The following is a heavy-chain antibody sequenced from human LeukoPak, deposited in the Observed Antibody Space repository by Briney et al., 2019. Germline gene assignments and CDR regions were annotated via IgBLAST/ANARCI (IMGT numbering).Heavy chain of an antibody. V-gene: IGHV5-51*01. CDR1: GYSFTSYW. Sequence: NHGESLKISCKGSGYSFTSYWIGWVRQMPGKGLEWMGIIYPGDSDTRYSPSFQGQVTISADKSISTAYLQWSSLKASDTAMYYCARLYRSSWYFPLANRNYYYYMDVWGKGTTVTVSS. CDR3: ARLYRSSWYFPLANRNYYYYMDV. J-gene: IGHJ6*03. D-gene: IGHD6-13*01. CDR2: IYPGDSDT.